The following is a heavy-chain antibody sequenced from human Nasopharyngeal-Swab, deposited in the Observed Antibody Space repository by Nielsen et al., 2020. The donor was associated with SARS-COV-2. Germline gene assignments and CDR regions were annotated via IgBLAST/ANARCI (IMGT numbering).Heavy chain of an antibody. D-gene: IGHD5-18*01. J-gene: IGHJ3*02. V-gene: IGHV3-23*01. CDR3: TTLLPAMVGLADAFDI. Sequence: WVRQPPGKGLEWVSAISGSGGSTYYADSVKGRFTISRDNSKNTLYLQMNSLRAEDTAVYYCTTLLPAMVGLADAFDIWGQGTMVTVSS. CDR2: ISGSGGST.